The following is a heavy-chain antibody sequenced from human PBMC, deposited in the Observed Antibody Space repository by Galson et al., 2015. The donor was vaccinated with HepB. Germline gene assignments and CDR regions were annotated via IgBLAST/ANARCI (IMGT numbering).Heavy chain of an antibody. Sequence: SLRLSCAASGFTFSSYGMHWVRQAPGKGLEWVAVIWYDGSNKYYADSVKGRFTISRDNSKNTLYLQMNSLRAEDTAVYYCARDPVQLWLSYWFDPWGQGTLVTVSS. CDR2: IWYDGSNK. CDR3: ARDPVQLWLSYWFDP. J-gene: IGHJ5*02. V-gene: IGHV3-33*01. D-gene: IGHD5-18*01. CDR1: GFTFSSYG.